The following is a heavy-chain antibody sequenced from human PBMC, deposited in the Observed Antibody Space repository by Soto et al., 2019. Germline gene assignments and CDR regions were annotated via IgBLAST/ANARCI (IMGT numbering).Heavy chain of an antibody. CDR2: IKSGGNT. Sequence: GXSLRLSCAASGFTVSTDWMYWVRQAPGKGLEWVSLIKSGGNTYYADSVEGRFTISRDNSKNTVFLQMKSLRAEDTAVYYCVRENYYYGMDVWGQGTTVTVSS. J-gene: IGHJ6*02. CDR1: GFTVSTDW. V-gene: IGHV3-66*01. CDR3: VRENYYYGMDV.